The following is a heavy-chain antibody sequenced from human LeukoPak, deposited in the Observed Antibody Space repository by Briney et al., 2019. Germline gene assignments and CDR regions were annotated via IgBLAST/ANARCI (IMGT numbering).Heavy chain of an antibody. Sequence: PSETLSLTCTVSGGSLSNYYWNWSRQPPGKGLEWIGYISYSGSTNYNPSLKSRVTISVDTSKNQFSLKLSSVTAADTAVYYCASGRDGYTYDAFDIWGQGTMVTVSS. D-gene: IGHD5-24*01. V-gene: IGHV4-59*01. CDR2: ISYSGST. CDR1: GGSLSNYY. J-gene: IGHJ3*02. CDR3: ASGRDGYTYDAFDI.